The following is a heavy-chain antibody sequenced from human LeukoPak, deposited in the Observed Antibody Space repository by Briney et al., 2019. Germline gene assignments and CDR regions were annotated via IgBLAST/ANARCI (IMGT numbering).Heavy chain of an antibody. J-gene: IGHJ4*02. V-gene: IGHV3-7*01. CDR2: IKQDGSEK. CDR3: TRGGLYYFDS. CDR1: GFTFHTYW. Sequence: GSLRLSCVASGFTFHTYWMTWVRQAPGKGLEWVANIKQDGSEKNYGESVEGRFTISRDNAKNSLFLQMNSPTAEDTSVYYCTRGGLYYFDSWGQGTLVIVSS.